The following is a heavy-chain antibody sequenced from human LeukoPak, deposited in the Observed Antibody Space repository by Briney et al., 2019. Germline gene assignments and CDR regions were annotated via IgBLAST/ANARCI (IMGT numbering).Heavy chain of an antibody. Sequence: PGGSLRLSCAASGFTFSSYEMNWVRQAPGKGLEWVSYISSSGSTIYYADSVKGRFTISRDNAKNSLYLQMNSLRAEDTAVYYCARDLRYDFWSSYLNWFDPWGQGTLVTVSS. CDR2: ISSSGSTI. V-gene: IGHV3-48*03. J-gene: IGHJ5*02. D-gene: IGHD3-3*01. CDR3: ARDLRYDFWSSYLNWFDP. CDR1: GFTFSSYE.